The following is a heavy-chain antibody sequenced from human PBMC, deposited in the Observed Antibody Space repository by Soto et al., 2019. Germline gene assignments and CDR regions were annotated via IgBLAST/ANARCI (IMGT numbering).Heavy chain of an antibody. CDR3: ARVESITMIVEHPRAFDI. Sequence: PGGSLRLSCAASGFTFSSYWMSWVRQAPGKGLEWVANIKQDGSEKYYVDSVKGRFTISRDSAKNSLYLQMNSLRAEDTAVYYCARVESITMIVEHPRAFDIWGQGTMVTVS. J-gene: IGHJ3*02. V-gene: IGHV3-7*04. CDR2: IKQDGSEK. D-gene: IGHD3-22*01. CDR1: GFTFSSYW.